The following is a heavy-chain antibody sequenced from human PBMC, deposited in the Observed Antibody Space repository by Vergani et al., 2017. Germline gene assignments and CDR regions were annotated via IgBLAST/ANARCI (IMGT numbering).Heavy chain of an antibody. V-gene: IGHV4-34*01. J-gene: IGHJ4*02. CDR3: ARGGQWLVPFDY. CDR2: INHSGST. CDR1: GGSFSGYY. D-gene: IGHD6-19*01. Sequence: QVQLQQWGAGLLKPSETLSLTCAVYGGSFSGYYWSWIRQPPGKGLEWIGEINHSGSTNYNPSLKSRVTISVDTSKNQFSLKLSSVTAAGTAVYYCARGGQWLVPFDYWGQGTLVTVSS.